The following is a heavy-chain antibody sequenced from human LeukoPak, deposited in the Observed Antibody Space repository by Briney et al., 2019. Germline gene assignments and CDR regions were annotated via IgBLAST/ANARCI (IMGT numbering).Heavy chain of an antibody. CDR3: ARARGFLEWLPPDNWFDP. V-gene: IGHV3-21*01. CDR2: ISSSSSYI. Sequence: KAGGSLRLSCAASGFTFSSYAMSWVRQAPGKGLEWVSSISSSSSYIYYADSVKGRFTISRDNAKNSLYLQMNSLRAEDTAVYYCARARGFLEWLPPDNWFDPWGQGTLVTVSS. CDR1: GFTFSSYA. D-gene: IGHD3-3*01. J-gene: IGHJ5*02.